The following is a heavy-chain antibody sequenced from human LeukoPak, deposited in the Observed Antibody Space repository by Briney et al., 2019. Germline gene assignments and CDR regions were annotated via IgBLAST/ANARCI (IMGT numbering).Heavy chain of an antibody. D-gene: IGHD6-13*01. CDR3: AREPGSIAAAGTFDY. V-gene: IGHV3-7*03. CDR1: GFTFSSYW. J-gene: IGHJ4*02. Sequence: PGGSLRLSCAASGFTFSSYWMSWVRQAPGKGLEWVANIKQDGSEKYYVDSVKGRFTISRDNAKNSLYLQMNSLGAEDTAVYYCAREPGSIAAAGTFDYWGQGTLVTVSS. CDR2: IKQDGSEK.